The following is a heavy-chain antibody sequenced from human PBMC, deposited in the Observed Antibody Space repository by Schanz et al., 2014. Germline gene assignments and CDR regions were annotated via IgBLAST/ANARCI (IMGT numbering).Heavy chain of an antibody. J-gene: IGHJ4*02. D-gene: IGHD3-3*01. V-gene: IGHV4-39*01. CDR1: GASISSTTYY. Sequence: QLQLQESGPGLVKPSETLSLTCSVSGASISSTTYYWGWVRQPPGKGLEWIGNIYYSGNTYYNPPLGGRVPVPIDTSRTLFPRTLPSVPAADTAVYYCARHHDFWSGPDGRYLDLWGQGTLVTVSS. CDR3: ARHHDFWSGPDGRYLDL. CDR2: IYYSGNT.